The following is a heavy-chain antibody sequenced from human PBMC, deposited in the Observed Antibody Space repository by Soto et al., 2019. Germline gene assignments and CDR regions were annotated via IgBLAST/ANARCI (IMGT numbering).Heavy chain of an antibody. V-gene: IGHV1-8*02. CDR1: GYTFTDYD. D-gene: IGHD1-20*01. CDR2: MTPKSGYT. J-gene: IGHJ5*02. Sequence: QVQLMQSGAEVRKPGASVKVSCKASGYTFTDYDINWVRQATGQGLEWLGWMTPKSGYTGYAQKSXGXXTLTRDTSRGTAYMELSSLTSEDTAVYYCTRNLYNTGDFDPWGQGTLVTVSS. CDR3: TRNLYNTGDFDP.